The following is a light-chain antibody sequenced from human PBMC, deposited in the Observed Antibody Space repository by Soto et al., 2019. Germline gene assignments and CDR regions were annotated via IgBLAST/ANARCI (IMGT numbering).Light chain of an antibody. CDR2: GVS. Sequence: VMTQIPLSLSVTPGQPAAISCKTSQSLLLDPAGKTYLHWFVQKPGQPPQPLIFGVSTRLSGVADKFSGSGPGTDFTLKISRVEAEDIGVYFCMQNIHLPFSFGQGTKLEV. V-gene: IGKV2D-29*01. CDR3: MQNIHLPFS. J-gene: IGKJ2*03. CDR1: QSLLLDPAGKTY.